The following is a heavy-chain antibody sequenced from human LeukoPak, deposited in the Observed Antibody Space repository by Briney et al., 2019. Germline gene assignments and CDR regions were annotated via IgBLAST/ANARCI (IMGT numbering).Heavy chain of an antibody. CDR3: ASGGSTGTTDY. J-gene: IGHJ4*02. CDR1: GCTFSNNA. V-gene: IGHV3-23*01. CDR2: AGTGGVNT. D-gene: IGHD1-1*01. Sequence: GPLSPSCAASGCTFSNNAMGWFGQPQGRGLKWVAGAGTGGVNTYHAESVKGRFTISRDNSKNTLFLQRNSLRAEDTAVYYCASGGSTGTTDYWGQGTLVTVSS.